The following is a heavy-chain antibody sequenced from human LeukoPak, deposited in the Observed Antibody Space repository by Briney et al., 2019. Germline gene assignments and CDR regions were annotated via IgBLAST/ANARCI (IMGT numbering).Heavy chain of an antibody. J-gene: IGHJ5*02. CDR2: INHSGST. V-gene: IGHV4-34*01. CDR1: GGSFSGYY. Sequence: SETLSLTCAVYGGSFSGYYWSWIRQPPGKGLEWIGEINHSGSTNYNPSLKSRVTISVDTSKNQFSLKLSSVTAADTAVYYCARDRIVGRGAAGACWFDPWGQGTLVTVSS. CDR3: ARDRIVGRGAAGACWFDP. D-gene: IGHD2-15*01.